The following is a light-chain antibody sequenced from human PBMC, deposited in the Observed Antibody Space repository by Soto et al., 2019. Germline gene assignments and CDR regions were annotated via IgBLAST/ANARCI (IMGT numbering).Light chain of an antibody. J-gene: IGKJ5*01. CDR1: QTISSTS. CDR3: QQYGRAPIT. V-gene: IGKV3-20*01. Sequence: EIVITQSPATLSVSPWERSALSFISIQTISSTSLAWYQQKPGQSPRLLIYGASSRATGIPDRFIGSGSGTDFTLTISRLEPEDFAVYACQQYGRAPITFGQGTRLEIK. CDR2: GAS.